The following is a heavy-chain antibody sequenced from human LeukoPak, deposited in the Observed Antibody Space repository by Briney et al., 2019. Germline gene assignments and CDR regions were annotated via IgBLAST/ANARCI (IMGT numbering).Heavy chain of an antibody. J-gene: IGHJ6*03. CDR1: GFTFSSYG. Sequence: GGSLRLSCAASGFTFSSYGMHWVRQAPGKGLEWVAFIGYDGSNKYTADSARGRFTLSRDNSKDTLYLQMNSLRAEDTAVHYCAKRGGTTVTTSNFHMDVWGKGTTVTVSS. CDR2: IGYDGSNK. V-gene: IGHV3-30*02. CDR3: AKRGGTTVTTSNFHMDV. D-gene: IGHD4-17*01.